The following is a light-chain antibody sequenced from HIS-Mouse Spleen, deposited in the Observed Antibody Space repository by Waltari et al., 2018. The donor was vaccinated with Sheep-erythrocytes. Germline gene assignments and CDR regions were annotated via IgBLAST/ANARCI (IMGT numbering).Light chain of an antibody. CDR3: CSYAGSYNHV. Sequence: QSALTQPRSVSGSPGQSVTSPCTGSSSHVGGYNYVVWYQQHAGKVLEFMIYDVSKRPSGVPGRFTGPKAGNTASLTISGLQAEDGADYYCCSYAGSYNHVFATGTKVTVL. J-gene: IGLJ1*01. V-gene: IGLV2-11*01. CDR1: SSHVGGYNY. CDR2: DVS.